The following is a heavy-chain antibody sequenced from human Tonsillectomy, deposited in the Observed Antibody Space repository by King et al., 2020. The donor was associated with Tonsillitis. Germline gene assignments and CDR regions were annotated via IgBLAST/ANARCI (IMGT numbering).Heavy chain of an antibody. Sequence: GQLVQSGAEVKKPGSSVKVSCKASGGTFDSHAISWVRQAPGQGFEWMGRIIPIIGIGNYAQKFQGRVTITADKSTSTVYMELSSLRSEDTAVYYCARGLYDSSGFTLGFWGQGTLVTVSS. CDR2: IIPIIGIG. CDR1: GGTFDSHA. V-gene: IGHV1-69*09. CDR3: ARGLYDSSGFTLGF. D-gene: IGHD3-22*01. J-gene: IGHJ4*02.